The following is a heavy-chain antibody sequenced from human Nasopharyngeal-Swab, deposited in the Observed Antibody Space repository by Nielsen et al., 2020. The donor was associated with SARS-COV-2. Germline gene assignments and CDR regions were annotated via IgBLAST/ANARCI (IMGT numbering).Heavy chain of an antibody. J-gene: IGHJ4*02. Sequence: GGSLRLSCTASGFTFSSFWMHWVRQAPGKGLVWVSRLNSDGSSTSYADSVVGRFTISRDDPENTLFLQMNSLRPEDTAVYYCAKESTTFYYDNWGQGTLVTVSS. CDR3: AKESTTFYYDN. V-gene: IGHV3-74*01. CDR1: GFTFSSFW. CDR2: LNSDGSST. D-gene: IGHD1-14*01.